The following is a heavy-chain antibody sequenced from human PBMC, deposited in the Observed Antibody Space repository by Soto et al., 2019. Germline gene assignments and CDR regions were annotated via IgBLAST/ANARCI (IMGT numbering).Heavy chain of an antibody. Sequence: GPTLVNPTQTLTLTCIFSGFALRTSGVGVGWIRQPPGKALEWLGFIYWNDDKRYSPSLKSRLTITKDTSKNQVVLTMTNMEPVDTATYYCAKSGSSGWYGWFDPWGQGTLVTVSS. CDR2: IYWNDDK. CDR3: AKSGSSGWYGWFDP. V-gene: IGHV2-5*01. CDR1: GFALRTSGVG. D-gene: IGHD6-19*01. J-gene: IGHJ5*02.